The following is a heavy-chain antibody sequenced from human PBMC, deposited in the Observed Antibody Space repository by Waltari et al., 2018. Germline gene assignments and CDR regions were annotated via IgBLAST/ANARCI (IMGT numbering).Heavy chain of an antibody. CDR1: GFTVSGNY. CDR3: ARIIRDGPRGFYGIAAFDL. CDR2: LYSGGNT. D-gene: IGHD3-22*01. V-gene: IGHV3-53*02. Sequence: DVHLVETGGGLIQPGGSLRLSCSVSGFTVSGNYMAWVRQAPAKGLEWDSVLYSGGNTYYAASVTGRFSISRDNFNNTLFLQMNNLRADDTATYYCARIIRDGPRGFYGIAAFDLWGQGTMVTVSS. J-gene: IGHJ3*01.